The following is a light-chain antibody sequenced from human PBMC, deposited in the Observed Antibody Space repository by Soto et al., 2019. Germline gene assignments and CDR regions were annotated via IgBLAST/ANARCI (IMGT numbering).Light chain of an antibody. V-gene: IGKV3-15*01. CDR3: QQYNGP. CDR2: GAS. Sequence: EIVMTQXXXXLXXXPGEXATLSCRASQSVSSNLAWYQQKPGQAPRLLIYGASTRATGIPARXSXXXXXXXFTLTISSLQSEDFAVYYCQQYNGPFGQGTKVEXK. J-gene: IGKJ1*01. CDR1: QSVSSN.